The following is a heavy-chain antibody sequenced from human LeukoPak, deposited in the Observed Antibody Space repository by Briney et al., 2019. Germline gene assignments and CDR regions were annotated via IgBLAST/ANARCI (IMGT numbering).Heavy chain of an antibody. J-gene: IGHJ4*02. V-gene: IGHV1-69*04. CDR1: GGTFSSYA. Sequence: SVKVSCKASGGTFSSYAISWVRQAPGQGLEWMGRIIPILGIANYAQKFQGRVTMTRNTSISTAYMELSSLRSEDTAVYYCARGGIAVAGSRDYWGQGTLVTVSS. CDR3: ARGGIAVAGSRDY. D-gene: IGHD6-19*01. CDR2: IIPILGIA.